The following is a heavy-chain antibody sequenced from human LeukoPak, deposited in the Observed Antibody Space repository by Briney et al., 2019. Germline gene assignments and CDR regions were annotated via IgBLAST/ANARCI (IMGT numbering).Heavy chain of an antibody. CDR2: IYPGDSDT. V-gene: IGHV5-51*01. CDR3: ARQDCSGGSCYSAPFDY. CDR1: GYSFTSYW. Sequence: GESLKISCNGSGYSFTSYWIGWVRQMPGKGLEWMGIIYPGDSDTRYSPSFQGQVTISADKSISTAYLQWSSLKASDTAMYYCARQDCSGGSCYSAPFDYWGQGTLVTVSS. J-gene: IGHJ4*02. D-gene: IGHD2-15*01.